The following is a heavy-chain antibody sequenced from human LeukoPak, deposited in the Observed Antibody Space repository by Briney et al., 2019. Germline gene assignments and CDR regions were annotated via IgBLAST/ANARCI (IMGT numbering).Heavy chain of an antibody. CDR2: IKQDGSEK. D-gene: IGHD2-15*01. CDR3: AKAATDAFDI. CDR1: GFTFSSYW. Sequence: PGGSLRLSCAASGFTFSSYWMSWVRQAPGKGLEWVANIKQDGSEKYYVDYVKGRVTISRDNAKNSLYLQMNSLRAEDTAVYYCAKAATDAFDIWGQGTMVTVSS. J-gene: IGHJ3*02. V-gene: IGHV3-7*03.